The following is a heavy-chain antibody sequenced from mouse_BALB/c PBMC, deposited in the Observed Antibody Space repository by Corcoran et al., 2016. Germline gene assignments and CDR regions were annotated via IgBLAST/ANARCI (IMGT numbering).Heavy chain of an antibody. CDR3: ARATAHYYAMDY. Sequence: QIQLVQSGPELKKPGETVKISCKAPGYTFTNYGLNWVKQAPGKGLKWMGWISSYTGEPTYADDFKGRFAFSLETSASTAYLQINNLKNEDTATYFCARATAHYYAMDYWGQGTSVTVSS. CDR1: GYTFTNYG. D-gene: IGHD1-2*01. CDR2: ISSYTGEP. J-gene: IGHJ4*01. V-gene: IGHV9-3-1*01.